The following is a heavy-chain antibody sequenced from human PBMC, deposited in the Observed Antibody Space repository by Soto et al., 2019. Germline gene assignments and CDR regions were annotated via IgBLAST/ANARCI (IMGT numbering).Heavy chain of an antibody. V-gene: IGHV4-30-2*01. D-gene: IGHD2-15*01. Sequence: QLQLQESGSGLVKPSQTLSLTCAVSGGSISSGGYSWSWIRQPPGKGLEWIGYIYHSGSTYYNPSLKSRVTISVDRYKTQFSLKLSSVTAAETAVYYCAAGGGLPRYSWGQGTLVTVSS. CDR3: AAGGGLPRYS. CDR2: IYHSGST. CDR1: GGSISSGGYS. J-gene: IGHJ4*02.